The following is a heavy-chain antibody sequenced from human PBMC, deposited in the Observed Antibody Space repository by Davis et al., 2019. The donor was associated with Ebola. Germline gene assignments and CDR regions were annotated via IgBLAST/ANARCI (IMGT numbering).Heavy chain of an antibody. D-gene: IGHD3-10*01. CDR1: GFTFSNYA. CDR2: ISGSGGNT. V-gene: IGHV3-23*01. Sequence: GESLKITCAASGFTFSNYAMSWVRQAPGKGLEWLSVISGSGGNTYYADSVKGRFTISRDNSKNTLYLQMNSLRAEDTAVYYCAKAVRGGITPFDYWGQGTLVTVSS. J-gene: IGHJ4*02. CDR3: AKAVRGGITPFDY.